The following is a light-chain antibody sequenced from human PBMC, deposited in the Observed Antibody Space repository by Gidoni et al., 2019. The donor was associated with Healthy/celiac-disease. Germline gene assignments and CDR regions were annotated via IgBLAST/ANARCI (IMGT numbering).Light chain of an antibody. V-gene: IGKV3-15*01. CDR1: QSVSSN. CDR3: QQYNNWWT. J-gene: IGKJ1*01. CDR2: GAS. Sequence: EIVMPQSPATPSGSPGERATLSCRASQSVSSNLAWYQQKPGQAPRLLIYGASTRATGIPARFSGSGSGTEFTLTISSLQSEDFAGYYCQQYNNWWTFGQGTKVEIK.